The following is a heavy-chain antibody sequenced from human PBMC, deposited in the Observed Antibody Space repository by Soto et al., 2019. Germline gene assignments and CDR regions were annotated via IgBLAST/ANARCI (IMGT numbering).Heavy chain of an antibody. CDR3: VRYVEVVTAAEQGPAAPDGFDP. D-gene: IGHD2-21*02. CDR1: GGSISSGGYY. V-gene: IGHV4-31*03. CDR2: IYYSGST. Sequence: SETLSLTCTVSGGSISSGGYYWSWIRQHPGKGLEWIGYIYYSGSTYYNPSLKSRVTISVDTSKNQFSLKLSSVTAADTAVYYWVRYVEVVTAAEQGPAAPDGFDPGGRGTLATVSS. J-gene: IGHJ5*02.